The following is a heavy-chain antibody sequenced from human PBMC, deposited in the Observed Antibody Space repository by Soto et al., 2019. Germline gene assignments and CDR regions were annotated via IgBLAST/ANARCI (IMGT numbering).Heavy chain of an antibody. D-gene: IGHD2-15*01. Sequence: QVQLQESGPGLVKPSQTLSLTCAVSGGSINSGGYYWSWIRQHPGKGLEWIGCIYYSGNTYYNPSLKSRVTLSVDTAMYQFSLKLSSVTAADTAVYYCARVSTLGYCSGGSCYRIDSWGQGTLLTVSS. CDR3: ARVSTLGYCSGGSCYRIDS. V-gene: IGHV4-31*11. CDR1: GGSINSGGYY. CDR2: IYYSGNT. J-gene: IGHJ4*02.